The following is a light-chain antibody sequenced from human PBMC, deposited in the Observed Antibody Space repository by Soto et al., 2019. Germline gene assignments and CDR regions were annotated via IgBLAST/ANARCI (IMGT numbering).Light chain of an antibody. CDR2: RAS. Sequence: DIQMTQSPSTLSASVGGRVTITCRASQSINTWLAWYQQKPGKAPKLLIYRASTLESGVPSRFSGSGSGTEFTLTISRLQPDDFSTYYCHHYNTYSGTFGPGTKVDI. CDR3: HHYNTYSGT. J-gene: IGKJ3*01. CDR1: QSINTW. V-gene: IGKV1-5*03.